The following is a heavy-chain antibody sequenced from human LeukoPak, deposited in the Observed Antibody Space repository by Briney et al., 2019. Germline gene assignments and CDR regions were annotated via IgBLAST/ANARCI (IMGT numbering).Heavy chain of an antibody. D-gene: IGHD2-21*01. CDR1: GGTFSSYG. CDR3: ARAAPNTYSAFDI. V-gene: IGHV1-18*01. CDR2: ISAYNGNT. J-gene: IGHJ3*02. Sequence: ASVKVSCKASGGTFSSYGISWVRQAPGQGLEWMGWISAYNGNTNYAQKLQGRVTMTTDTSTSTAYMELRSLRSDDTAVYYCARAAPNTYSAFDIWGQGTMVTVSS.